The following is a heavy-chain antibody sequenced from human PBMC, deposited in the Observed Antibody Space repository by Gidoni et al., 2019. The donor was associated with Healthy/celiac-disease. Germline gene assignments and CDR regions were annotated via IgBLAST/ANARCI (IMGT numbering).Heavy chain of an antibody. V-gene: IGHV3-33*01. CDR1: GFPFSSYG. CDR3: ARELGGSYYSIGY. D-gene: IGHD1-26*01. J-gene: IGHJ4*02. CDR2: IWYDGSNK. Sequence: QVQLVESGGGVVQPGRSLRLSCAASGFPFSSYGMHWVRQAPGKGLEWVAVIWYDGSNKYYADSVKGRFTISRDNSKNTLYLQMNSLRAEDTAVYYCARELGGSYYSIGYWGQGTLVTVSS.